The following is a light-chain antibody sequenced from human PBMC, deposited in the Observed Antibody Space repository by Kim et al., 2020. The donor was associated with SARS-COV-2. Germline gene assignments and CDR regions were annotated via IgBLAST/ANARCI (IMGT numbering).Light chain of an antibody. CDR2: KDS. V-gene: IGLV3-25*03. J-gene: IGLJ3*02. Sequence: SSGQTASITCSGDALPKQYAYLDQQEPSQAPVVVLYKDSERPSGIPERFSGSSSGTTVTLTISGVQAEDEADYYCQSADSSGTFWVFGGGTQLTVL. CDR3: QSADSSGTFWV. CDR1: ALPKQY.